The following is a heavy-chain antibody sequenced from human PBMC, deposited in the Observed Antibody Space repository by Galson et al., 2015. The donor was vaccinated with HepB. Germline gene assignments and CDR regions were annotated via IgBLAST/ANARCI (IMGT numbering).Heavy chain of an antibody. Sequence: SLRLSCAASGFTFSSYGMHWVRQAPGKGLEWVAVIWYDGSNKYYADSVKGRFTISRDNSKNTLYLQMNSLRAEDTAVYYCARGNGDGDAFDIWGQGTKVTVSS. V-gene: IGHV3-33*01. CDR3: ARGNGDGDAFDI. CDR2: IWYDGSNK. CDR1: GFTFSSYG. J-gene: IGHJ3*02. D-gene: IGHD7-27*01.